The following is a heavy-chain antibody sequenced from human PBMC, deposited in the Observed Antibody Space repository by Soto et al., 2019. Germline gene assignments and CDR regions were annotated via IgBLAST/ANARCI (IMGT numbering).Heavy chain of an antibody. D-gene: IGHD6-13*01. Sequence: SETLSLTCTVSGGSISSSSYYWSWIRQPPGKGLEWIGSIYYSGSTYYNPSLKSRVTISVDTSKNQFSLKLSSVTAADTAVYYCARHPERIAEIGWFDPWGQGTLVTVSS. V-gene: IGHV4-39*01. CDR1: GGSISSSSYY. CDR3: ARHPERIAEIGWFDP. J-gene: IGHJ5*02. CDR2: IYYSGST.